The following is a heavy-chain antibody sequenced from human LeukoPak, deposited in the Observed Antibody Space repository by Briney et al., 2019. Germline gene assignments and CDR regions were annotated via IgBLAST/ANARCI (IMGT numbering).Heavy chain of an antibody. J-gene: IGHJ4*02. CDR1: GFTFSSYS. CDR3: ARDFSGSYYDLDY. D-gene: IGHD1-26*01. CDR2: ISSSSSYI. Sequence: GGSLRLSRAASGFTFSSYSMNWVRQAPGKGLEWVSSISSSSSYIYYADSVKGRFTISRDNDKNSLYLQMNSLRAEDTAVYYCARDFSGSYYDLDYWGQGTLVTVSS. V-gene: IGHV3-21*01.